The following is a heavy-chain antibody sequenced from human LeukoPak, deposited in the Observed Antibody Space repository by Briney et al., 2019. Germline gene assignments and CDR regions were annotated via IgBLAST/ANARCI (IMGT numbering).Heavy chain of an antibody. Sequence: GGSLRLSCVASGFTFSSYSISWVRQAPGKGLNWVSSISSSSTYIYYADSVKGRFTISRDNAKNSLYLQMNSLRAEDTAVYYCARDHYDSSLHGFDMWGQGTMVTVSS. CDR2: ISSSSTYI. V-gene: IGHV3-21*01. D-gene: IGHD3-22*01. J-gene: IGHJ3*02. CDR3: ARDHYDSSLHGFDM. CDR1: GFTFSSYS.